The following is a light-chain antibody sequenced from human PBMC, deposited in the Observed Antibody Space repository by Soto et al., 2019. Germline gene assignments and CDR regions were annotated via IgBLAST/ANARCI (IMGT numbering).Light chain of an antibody. CDR1: WSNIGRNS. CDR3: AAWDDIVNGYV. V-gene: IGLV1-44*01. J-gene: IGLJ1*01. Sequence: SSLTQPPSVSGTPGQRVSISCSGIWSNIGRNSVSWYHQLRGKAPKLLLFSNNQRPSGVTGRFSGSKSXTSASLAISGLQSEDEADYYCAAWDDIVNGYVFGTGTKVTVI. CDR2: SNN.